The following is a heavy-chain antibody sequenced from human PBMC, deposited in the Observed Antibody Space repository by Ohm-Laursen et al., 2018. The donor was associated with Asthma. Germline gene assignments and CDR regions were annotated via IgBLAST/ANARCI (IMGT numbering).Heavy chain of an antibody. J-gene: IGHJ6*02. CDR2: ISTASTFI. Sequence: SLRLSCAASGFTFSSYAMSWVRQAPGKGLEWVASISTASTFIYYADSVRGRFTTSRDNAKNSLYLQMNSLRAEDTAVYYCAKFGRDYRSHGMDVWGQGTTVTVSS. V-gene: IGHV3-21*04. CDR1: GFTFSSYA. D-gene: IGHD4-11*01. CDR3: AKFGRDYRSHGMDV.